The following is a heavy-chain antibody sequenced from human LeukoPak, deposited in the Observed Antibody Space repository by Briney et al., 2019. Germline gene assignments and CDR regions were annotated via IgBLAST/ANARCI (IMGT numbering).Heavy chain of an antibody. CDR2: INPSGGST. J-gene: IGHJ3*02. V-gene: IGHV1-46*01. Sequence: ASVKVSCKASGYTFTSYYMHWVRQAPGQGLQWMGMINPSGGSTSYAQRFQGRVTMTRDMSTSTVYMELSSLRSEDTAVYYCARDPGEWLLLDAAFDIWGQGTMVTISS. CDR3: ARDPGEWLLLDAAFDI. CDR1: GYTFTSYY. D-gene: IGHD3-22*01.